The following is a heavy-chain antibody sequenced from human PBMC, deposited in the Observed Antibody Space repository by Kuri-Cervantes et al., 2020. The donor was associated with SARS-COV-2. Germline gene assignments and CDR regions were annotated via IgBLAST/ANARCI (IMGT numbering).Heavy chain of an antibody. CDR3: ARELGGYYYDSSGYYHYYYYGMDV. CDR2: INHSGST. V-gene: IGHV4-34*01. CDR1: GGTFSGYY. Sequence: SETLSLTCAVYGGTFSGYYWSWIRQPPGKGLEWIGEINHSGSTNYNPSLKSRVTISVDTSKNQFSLKLSSVTAADTAVYYCARELGGYYYDSSGYYHYYYYGMDVWGQGTTVTVSS. J-gene: IGHJ6*02. D-gene: IGHD3-22*01.